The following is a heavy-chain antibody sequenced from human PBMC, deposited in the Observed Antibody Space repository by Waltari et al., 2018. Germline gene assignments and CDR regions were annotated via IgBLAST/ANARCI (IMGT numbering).Heavy chain of an antibody. J-gene: IGHJ6*03. Sequence: EVQLVQSGAAVKKPGESLKISCKGSGYSFTDYWIAWVRQMPGKGLEWVGSIYPDDSDTGYSPSCEGQVTISADKSIETAYVQRSSLKASDTATYFCARQGPGKGYFYYYMDVWGKGTTVTVSS. CDR3: ARQGPGKGYFYYYMDV. CDR1: GYSFTDYW. CDR2: IYPDDSDT. D-gene: IGHD1-1*01. V-gene: IGHV5-51*01.